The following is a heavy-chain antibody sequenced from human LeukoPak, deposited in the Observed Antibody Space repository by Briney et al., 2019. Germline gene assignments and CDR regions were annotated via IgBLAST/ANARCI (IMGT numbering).Heavy chain of an antibody. CDR1: GYTFTGYY. D-gene: IGHD3-16*02. Sequence: GASVKVSCKASGYTFTGYYMHWVRQAPGQGLEWMGRINPNSGGTNYAQKFQGRVTMTRDTSIGTAYMELSRLRSDDTAVYYCAAYDYVWGSYRSFDYWGQGTLVTVSS. V-gene: IGHV1-2*06. J-gene: IGHJ4*02. CDR2: INPNSGGT. CDR3: AAYDYVWGSYRSFDY.